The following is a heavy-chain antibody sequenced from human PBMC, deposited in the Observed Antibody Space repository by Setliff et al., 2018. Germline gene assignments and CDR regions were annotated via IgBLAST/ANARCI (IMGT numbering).Heavy chain of an antibody. D-gene: IGHD2-15*01. CDR1: GGSVTSYY. CDR3: ARASVVHAIAVGY. V-gene: IGHV4-4*07. J-gene: IGHJ4*02. Sequence: SDTLSLTCTVSGGSVTSYYWSWIRQAAGKGLEWVGRISSNGRTNYNPSLEGRVSMSVDTSKNQFSLNLTSVTAADTAVYYCARASVVHAIAVGYWGQGTLVTSPQ. CDR2: ISSNGRT.